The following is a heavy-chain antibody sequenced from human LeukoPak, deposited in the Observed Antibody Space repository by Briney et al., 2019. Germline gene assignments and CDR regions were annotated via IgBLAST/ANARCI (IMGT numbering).Heavy chain of an antibody. CDR1: GFTFSSYW. V-gene: IGHV3-7*01. Sequence: GGSLRLSCAASGFTFSSYWMSWVRQAPGKGLEWVANIKQDGNEKYYVDSVKGRFTISRDNAKNSLYLQMNSLRAEDTAVYYCARGLATRRGAFDLWGQGTMVTVSS. D-gene: IGHD6-6*01. CDR2: IKQDGNEK. J-gene: IGHJ3*01. CDR3: ARGLATRRGAFDL.